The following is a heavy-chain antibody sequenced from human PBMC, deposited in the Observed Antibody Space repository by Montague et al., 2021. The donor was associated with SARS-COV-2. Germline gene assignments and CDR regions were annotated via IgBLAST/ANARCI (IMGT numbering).Heavy chain of an antibody. CDR2: IYYSGST. V-gene: IGHV4-31*03. Sequence: TLSLTCTVSGGSISSGGYYWSRIRQPPGKGLEWIGYIYYSGSTYYNPSLKSRVTISVDTSKNQFSLKLSSVTAADTAVYYCARVRITMIIVVTYFDYWGQGTLVTVSS. CDR1: GGSISSGGYY. J-gene: IGHJ4*02. CDR3: ARVRITMIIVVTYFDY. D-gene: IGHD3-22*01.